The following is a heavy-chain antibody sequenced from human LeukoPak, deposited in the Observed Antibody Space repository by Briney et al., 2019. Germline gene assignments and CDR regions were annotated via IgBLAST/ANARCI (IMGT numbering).Heavy chain of an antibody. CDR2: IYLCGVIT. CDR3: AGDFRFDYYDILTGYPAGGDY. V-gene: IGHV3-20*04. Sequence: PGGALRLSCAASGFTFDDYGMSWVRQAPGKGLEWVSGIYLCGVITGYADSVKGRFTISRDIAKNSLYLQMNSLRAEDTALYYCAGDFRFDYYDILTGYPAGGDYWGQGTLVTVSS. CDR1: GFTFDDYG. D-gene: IGHD3-9*01. J-gene: IGHJ4*02.